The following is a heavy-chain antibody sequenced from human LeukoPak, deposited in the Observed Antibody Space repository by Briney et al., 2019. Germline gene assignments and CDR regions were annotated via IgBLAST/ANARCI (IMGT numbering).Heavy chain of an antibody. D-gene: IGHD3-3*01. CDR3: ARDWSDGFDY. V-gene: IGHV3-23*01. CDR1: GFTFSSYA. Sequence: GGSLRLSCAASGFTFSSYAMSWVRQAPGKGLEWVSGFSGSGGSTYYADSLKGRFTISRDNSKSTLYLQMNSLRAEDTAVYYCARDWSDGFDYWGQGTLVTVSS. CDR2: FSGSGGST. J-gene: IGHJ4*02.